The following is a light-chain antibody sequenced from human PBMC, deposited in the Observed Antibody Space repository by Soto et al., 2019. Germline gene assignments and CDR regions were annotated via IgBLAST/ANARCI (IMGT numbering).Light chain of an antibody. CDR2: AAS. CDR3: QQYYSFPLT. V-gene: IGKV1-5*01. Sequence: DIQMTQSPSTLSVSVVDRFTITCLASQTISSWWAWYQQKPGKAPELLIYAASTLQSGVPSRFSGSGSGTDFTLTISCLQSEDFATYYCQQYYSFPLTFGGGTKVDIK. J-gene: IGKJ4*01. CDR1: QTISSW.